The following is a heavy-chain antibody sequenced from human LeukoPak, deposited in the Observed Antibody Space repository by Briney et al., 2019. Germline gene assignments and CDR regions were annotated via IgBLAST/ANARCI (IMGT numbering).Heavy chain of an antibody. CDR3: ARDSHRGWANWFDP. V-gene: IGHV3-53*01. CDR2: IYSGGST. Sequence: PGGSLRLFCAASGFSVSSNYMSWVRQAPGKELVWVSVIYSGGSTYYADSAKGRFTIARDNSKNTLYLQMNSLRVEDTAVYYCARDSHRGWANWFDPWGQGTLVTVSS. CDR1: GFSVSSNY. J-gene: IGHJ5*02. D-gene: IGHD6-19*01.